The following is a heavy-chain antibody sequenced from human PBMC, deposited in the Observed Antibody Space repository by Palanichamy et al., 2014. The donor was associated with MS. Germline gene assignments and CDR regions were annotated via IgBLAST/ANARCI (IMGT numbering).Heavy chain of an antibody. Sequence: QVQLQESDPGLVKPSETLSLTCTVSGGSISSYYWSWIRQPAGKGLEWIGRISASGRTYYNPSLKSRVTMSMDTSKNQFSLNLGSVSAADTAVFYCVRDDTTSLDYWGQGTLITVSS. CDR2: ISASGRT. CDR3: VRDDTTSLDY. CDR1: GGSISSYY. J-gene: IGHJ4*02. V-gene: IGHV4-4*07. D-gene: IGHD1-26*01.